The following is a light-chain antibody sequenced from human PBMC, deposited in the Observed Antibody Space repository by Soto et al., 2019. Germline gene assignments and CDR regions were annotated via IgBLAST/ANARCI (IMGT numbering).Light chain of an antibody. J-gene: IGKJ4*01. V-gene: IGKV3-15*01. Sequence: EIVMTQSPATLSLSPGEGATLSCRASQSVSSNVAWYQQKPGQAPRLLIYGASTRATGIPVRFFGRGSGTEFTLTISSLQSEDFAVYYCQQYNNWPPLTFGGGTKVEIK. CDR2: GAS. CDR3: QQYNNWPPLT. CDR1: QSVSSN.